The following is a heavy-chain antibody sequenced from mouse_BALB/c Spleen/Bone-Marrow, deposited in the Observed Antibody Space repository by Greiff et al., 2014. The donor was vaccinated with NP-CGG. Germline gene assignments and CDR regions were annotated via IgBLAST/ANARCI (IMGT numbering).Heavy chain of an antibody. Sequence: VQLQQPGPELVKPGASVKMSCKASGYTFTSYVMHWVKQKPGQGLEWIGNINPYNDGTKYDEKFKGKATLTSDKSSSTAYIELSSLTSEDSAVYYCARSLYGYDWYFDVWGAGTTVTVSS. CDR1: GYTFTSYV. CDR2: INPYNDGT. J-gene: IGHJ1*01. D-gene: IGHD2-2*01. V-gene: IGHV1-14*01. CDR3: ARSLYGYDWYFDV.